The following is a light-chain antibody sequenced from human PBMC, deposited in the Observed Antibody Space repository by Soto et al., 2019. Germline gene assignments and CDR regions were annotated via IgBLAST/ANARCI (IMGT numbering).Light chain of an antibody. CDR3: RSYTSSSTAGYV. J-gene: IGLJ1*01. V-gene: IGLV2-14*01. Sequence: QSALTQPASVSGSPGQSITISCTGTSSDVGGYKYVSLYQQHPGKAPKLMIYEVSNRPSGVSNRFSGSKSGNTASLTLSGLQAEDEADYYCRSYTSSSTAGYVFGTGPKLTVL. CDR2: EVS. CDR1: SSDVGGYKY.